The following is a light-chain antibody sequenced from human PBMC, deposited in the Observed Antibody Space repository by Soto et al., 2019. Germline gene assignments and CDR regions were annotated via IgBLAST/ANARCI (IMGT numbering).Light chain of an antibody. CDR3: QQSYSTPLT. V-gene: IGKV1-39*01. CDR2: AAS. J-gene: IGKJ3*01. CDR1: QSISNY. Sequence: DIQMPQSPSSLSASVGDRVTITCRASQSISNYLNWYQQKPGKAPKLLIYAASSLQGDVPSRFSGIGSGTDFTLTITSLQPDDFATYYCQQSYSTPLTFGPGTKVDIK.